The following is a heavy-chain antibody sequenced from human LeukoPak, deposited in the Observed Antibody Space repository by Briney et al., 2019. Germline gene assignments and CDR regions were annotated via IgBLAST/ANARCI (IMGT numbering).Heavy chain of an antibody. D-gene: IGHD2-8*01. V-gene: IGHV5-51*01. J-gene: IGHJ6*03. CDR1: GYSFTSYW. CDR2: IYPGDSDT. Sequence: GESLKISCKGSGYSFTSYWIGWVRQMPGKGLEWMGIIYPGDSDTRYSPSFQGQVTISADKSISTAYLQWSSLKASDTAMYYCARRARACTNGVCYAYYMDVWGKETTVTVSS. CDR3: ARRARACTNGVCYAYYMDV.